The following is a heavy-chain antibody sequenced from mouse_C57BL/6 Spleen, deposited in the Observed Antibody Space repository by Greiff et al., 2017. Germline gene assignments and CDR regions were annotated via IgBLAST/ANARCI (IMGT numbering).Heavy chain of an antibody. Sequence: QVQLKESGAELARPGASVKLSCKASGYTFTSYGISWVKQRTGQGLEWIGEIYPRSGNTYYNEKFKGKATLTADKSSSTAYMELRSLTSEDSAVYFCARHDYDGNYYAMDYWGQGTSVTVSS. V-gene: IGHV1-81*01. CDR3: ARHDYDGNYYAMDY. J-gene: IGHJ4*01. CDR1: GYTFTSYG. CDR2: IYPRSGNT. D-gene: IGHD2-4*01.